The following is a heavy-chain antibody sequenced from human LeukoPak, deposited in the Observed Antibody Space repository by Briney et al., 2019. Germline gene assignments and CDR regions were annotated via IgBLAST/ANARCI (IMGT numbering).Heavy chain of an antibody. CDR2: IYSGGST. V-gene: IGHV3-53*01. Sequence: GGSLRLSCAASGFTVSSNYMSWVRQAPGKGLEWVSVIYSGGSTYYADSVKGRFTISRDNSKNTLYLQINSLRAEDTAVYYCARDGRDGYNYAFHIWGQGTMVTVSS. CDR1: GFTVSSNY. CDR3: ARDGRDGYNYAFHI. J-gene: IGHJ3*02. D-gene: IGHD5-24*01.